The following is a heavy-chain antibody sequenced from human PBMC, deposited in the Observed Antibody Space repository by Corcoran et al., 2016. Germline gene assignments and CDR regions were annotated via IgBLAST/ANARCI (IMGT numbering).Heavy chain of an antibody. V-gene: IGHV4-39*01. Sequence: QLQLQESGPGLVKPSETLSLTCTVSGGTISSSSSYWGWIRQPPGKGLEWIGSIYYSGSTYYNPSLKSRVTISVDTSTNQFSLQMSSVTDADTAVYYCARAVAGIGRNSYYFDYWGHGTLVTVSS. CDR3: ARAVAGIGRNSYYFDY. CDR2: IYYSGST. CDR1: GGTISSSSSY. D-gene: IGHD6-19*01. J-gene: IGHJ4*01.